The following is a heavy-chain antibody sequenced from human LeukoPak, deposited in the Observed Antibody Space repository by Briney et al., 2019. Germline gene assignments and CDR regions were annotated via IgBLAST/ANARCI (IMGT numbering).Heavy chain of an antibody. Sequence: GGSLRLSCAASGFTFSSYAMHWVRQAPGKGLEWVAVISYDGSNKYCADSVKGRFTISRDNSKNTLYLQMNSLRAEDTAVYYCARDLIHVDTAMVTVYYYMDVWGKGTTVTVSS. CDR3: ARDLIHVDTAMVTVYYYMDV. CDR1: GFTFSSYA. CDR2: ISYDGSNK. V-gene: IGHV3-30*04. J-gene: IGHJ6*03. D-gene: IGHD5-18*01.